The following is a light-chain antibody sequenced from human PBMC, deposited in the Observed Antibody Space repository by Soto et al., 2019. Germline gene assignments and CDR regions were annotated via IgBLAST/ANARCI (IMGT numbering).Light chain of an antibody. CDR3: QQRDSYPLT. V-gene: IGKV1-9*01. J-gene: IGKJ4*01. CDR2: VAS. CDR1: QDISTY. Sequence: DIQLTQSPSFLSASVGDRVTLTCRASQDISTYLAWYQQKPGKAPNLLIYVASTLQNGVPSRFSGTGSGTEFTLTITNLQPEDFATYYCQQRDSYPLTFGGGTEVEI.